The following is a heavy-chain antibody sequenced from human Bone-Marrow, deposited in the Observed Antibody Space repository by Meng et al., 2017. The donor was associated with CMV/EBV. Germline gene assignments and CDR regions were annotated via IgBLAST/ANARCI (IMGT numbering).Heavy chain of an antibody. Sequence: GESLKISCVASGFTFSGYGMHWVRQAPGKGLEWVAFIRYDGSNKYYIDSVKGRFTISRDNSKNTLYLQMNSLRAEDTAVYYCARGKSVNGNAAGSWGQGTLVTVSS. CDR3: ARGKSVNGNAAGS. V-gene: IGHV3-30*02. CDR2: IRYDGSNK. J-gene: IGHJ4*02. D-gene: IGHD3-10*01. CDR1: GFTFSGYG.